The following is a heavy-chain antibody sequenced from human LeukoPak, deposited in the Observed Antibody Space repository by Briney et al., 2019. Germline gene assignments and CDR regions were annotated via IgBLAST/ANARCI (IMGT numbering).Heavy chain of an antibody. V-gene: IGHV1-69*04. J-gene: IGHJ4*02. CDR3: ARVVDTAMASDY. D-gene: IGHD5-18*01. CDR1: GGTFSSYA. CDR2: IIPILGIA. Sequence: GASVKVSCKASGGTFSSYAISWVRQAPGQGLEWMGRIIPILGIANYALKFQGRVTITADKSTSTAYMELSSLRSEDTAVYYCARVVDTAMASDYWGQGTLVTVSS.